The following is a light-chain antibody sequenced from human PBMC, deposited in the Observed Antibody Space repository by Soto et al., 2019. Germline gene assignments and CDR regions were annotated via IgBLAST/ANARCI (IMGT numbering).Light chain of an antibody. CDR3: CSYASSSLYV. J-gene: IGLJ1*01. CDR1: SSDVGSYNL. Sequence: QSVLTQPASVSGSPGQSITISCTGTSSDVGSYNLVSWYQQHPGKAPKLMIYEGSKRPSGVSNRFSGSKSGNTASLTISGLQAEDEADYYCCSYASSSLYVFGTGTKVTVL. CDR2: EGS. V-gene: IGLV2-23*01.